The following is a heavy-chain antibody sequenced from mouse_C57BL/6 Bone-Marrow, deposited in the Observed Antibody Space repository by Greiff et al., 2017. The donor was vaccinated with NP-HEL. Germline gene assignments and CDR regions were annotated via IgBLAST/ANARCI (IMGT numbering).Heavy chain of an antibody. V-gene: IGHV5-6*01. CDR2: ISSGSSYT. CDR1: GFTFSSYG. J-gene: IGHJ3*01. Sequence: EVHLVESGGDLVKPGGSLKLSCAASGFTFSSYGMSWVRQTPDKRLEWVATISSGSSYTYYPDSVKGRFTISRDNAKNTLYLQMSSLKSEDTAMYYWASPYDYDVAWFAYWGQGTLVTVSA. CDR3: ASPYDYDVAWFAY. D-gene: IGHD2-4*01.